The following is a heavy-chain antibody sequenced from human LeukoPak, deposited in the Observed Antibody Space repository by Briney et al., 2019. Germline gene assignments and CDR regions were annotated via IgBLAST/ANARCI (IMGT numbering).Heavy chain of an antibody. D-gene: IGHD2-2*01. CDR3: AKDPKPIVVVPATLDY. CDR1: GFTFSSYA. CDR2: ISYDGSNK. V-gene: IGHV3-30-3*01. J-gene: IGHJ4*02. Sequence: PGGSLRLSCAASGFTFSSYAMHWVRQAPGKGLEWVAVISYDGSNKYYADSVKGRFTISRDNSKNTLYLQMNSLRAEDTAVYYCAKDPKPIVVVPATLDYWGQGTLVTVSS.